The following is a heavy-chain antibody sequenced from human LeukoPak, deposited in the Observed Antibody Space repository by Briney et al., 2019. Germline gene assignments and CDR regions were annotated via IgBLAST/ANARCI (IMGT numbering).Heavy chain of an antibody. CDR3: AKESIVVVPAAIY. J-gene: IGHJ4*02. D-gene: IGHD2-2*01. V-gene: IGHV3-23*01. CDR1: GFSFDNYA. Sequence: GGSLRLSCAASGFSFDNYATSWVRQAPGKGLEWVSAISGSGGSTYYADSVKGRFTISRDNSKNTLYLQMNSLRAEDTAVYYCAKESIVVVPAAIYWGQGTLVTVSS. CDR2: ISGSGGST.